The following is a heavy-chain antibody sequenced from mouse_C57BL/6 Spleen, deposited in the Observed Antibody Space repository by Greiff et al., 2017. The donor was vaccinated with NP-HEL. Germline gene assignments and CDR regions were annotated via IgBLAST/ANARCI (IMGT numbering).Heavy chain of an antibody. J-gene: IGHJ4*01. CDR2: IHPNSGST. CDR1: SYTFTSYW. CDR3: ARRGRDYAMDY. V-gene: IGHV1-64*01. Sequence: QVQLQQPGAELVKPGASVKLSCKASSYTFTSYWMHWVKQRPGQGLEWIGMIHPNSGSTNYNEKFKSKATLTVDKSSSTAYMQLSSLTSEDSEVYYCARRGRDYAMDYWGQGTSVTVSS.